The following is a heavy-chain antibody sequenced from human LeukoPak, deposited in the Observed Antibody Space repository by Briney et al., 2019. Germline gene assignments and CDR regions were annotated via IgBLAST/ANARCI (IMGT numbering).Heavy chain of an antibody. J-gene: IGHJ6*03. V-gene: IGHV3-11*04. D-gene: IGHD4-17*01. CDR3: ARSDYDYGALNDYYYYYYMDV. Sequence: GGSLRLSCVASGLTFSNSWMSWIRQAPGKGLEWVSYISSSGSTIYYADSVKGRFTISRDNAKNSLYLQMNSLRAEDTAVYYCARSDYDYGALNDYYYYYYMDVWGKGTTVTVSS. CDR2: ISSSGSTI. CDR1: GLTFSNSW.